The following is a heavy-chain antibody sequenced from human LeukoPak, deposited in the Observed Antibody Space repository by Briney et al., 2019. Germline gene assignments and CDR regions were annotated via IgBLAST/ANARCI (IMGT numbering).Heavy chain of an antibody. J-gene: IGHJ4*02. Sequence: PGGSLRLSCTASGFDFRSYAMAWVRQAPGEGLEGVAAIGSDGDRVHEDSVKGRFTISRDNSKSTLYLQMDNLRAEDTAVYFCAKSAGVATIYFDSWGQGALVTVSS. CDR2: IGSDGDR. CDR1: GFDFRSYA. CDR3: AKSAGVATIYFDS. V-gene: IGHV3-23*01. D-gene: IGHD5-12*01.